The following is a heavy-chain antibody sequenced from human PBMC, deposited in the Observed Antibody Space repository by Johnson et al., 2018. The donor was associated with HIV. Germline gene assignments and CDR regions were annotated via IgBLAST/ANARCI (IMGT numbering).Heavy chain of an antibody. Sequence: VQLVESGGGLVQPGGSLRLSCAASGFTVSSYYMSWVRQAPGKGLEWVSVLFSGGSIYFADSVKGRFTISRDNSKNTLYLQMNSLRDEDTAVYYCVKEGITMEVDIWGQGTMVTVSS. CDR3: VKEGITMEVDI. J-gene: IGHJ3*02. D-gene: IGHD1-14*01. CDR2: LFSGGSI. V-gene: IGHV3-66*01. CDR1: GFTVSSYY.